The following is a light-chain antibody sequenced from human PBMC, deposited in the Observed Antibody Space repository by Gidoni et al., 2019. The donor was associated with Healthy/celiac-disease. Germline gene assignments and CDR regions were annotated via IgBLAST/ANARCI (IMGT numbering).Light chain of an antibody. CDR3: MQALQTPYT. V-gene: IGKV2-28*01. J-gene: IGKJ2*01. Sequence: DIVMTQSPLSLPVTPGEPASISCRSSQSLLHSNGYNYLDWYLQKPGQSPQLLSYLGSIRASGVPDRFSGSGSGTDFTLKISRVEAEDVGVYYCMQALQTPYTFGQGTKLQIK. CDR1: QSLLHSNGYNY. CDR2: LGS.